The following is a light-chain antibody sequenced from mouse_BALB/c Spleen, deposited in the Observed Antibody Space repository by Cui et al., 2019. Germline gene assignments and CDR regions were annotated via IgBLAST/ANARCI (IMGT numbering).Light chain of an antibody. CDR1: QDISNY. V-gene: IGKV10-96*01. Sequence: DIQITQTTSSLSASLGDRVTISCRASQDISNYLNWYQQKPDGTVKLLNYYTSRLPAVVPCRFSGSCAGTDYSLTSSNLEQEDIANYFCQQGNTLVTFGGGTKLEIK. CDR2: YTS. CDR3: QQGNTLVT. J-gene: IGKJ1*01.